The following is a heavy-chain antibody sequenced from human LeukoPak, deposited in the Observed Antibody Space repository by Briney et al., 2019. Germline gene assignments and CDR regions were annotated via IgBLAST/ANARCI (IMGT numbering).Heavy chain of an antibody. J-gene: IGHJ4*02. CDR2: ISSSSSTI. CDR3: ARDLGYCSGGSCYSGSYYFDY. V-gene: IGHV3-48*01. CDR1: GFPFSSYS. Sequence: GSLRLSCAASGFPFSSYSMNWVRQAPGKGLEWVSSISSSSSTIYYADSVKGRFTISRDNAKNSLYLQMNSLRAEDTAVYYCARDLGYCSGGSCYSGSYYFDYWGQGTLVTVSS. D-gene: IGHD2-15*01.